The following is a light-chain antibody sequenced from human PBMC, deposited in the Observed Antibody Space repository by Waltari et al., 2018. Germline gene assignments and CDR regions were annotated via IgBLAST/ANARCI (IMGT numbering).Light chain of an antibody. CDR1: SSNIGSNS. CDR3: AAWDVSLNGLV. J-gene: IGLJ2*01. CDR2: SDN. V-gene: IGLV1-44*01. Sequence: QSVLTQPPSASGTPGQRVTISCSGSSSNIGSNSHNWYQHLPGTAPKLLIYSDNQRPSGVPDRFSGSKSGASASLAISGLQSEDEADYYCAAWDVSLNGLVFGGGTKLTVL.